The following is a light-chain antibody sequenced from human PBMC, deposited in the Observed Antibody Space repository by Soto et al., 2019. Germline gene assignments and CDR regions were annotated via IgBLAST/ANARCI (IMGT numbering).Light chain of an antibody. CDR3: QQYRNWPRT. CDR1: QSVRSY. J-gene: IGKJ1*01. CDR2: DAS. Sequence: EIVLTQSPATLSLSPGERATLSCRASQSVRSYLAWYQHKHGQAPRLLIYDASNRATGIPARFSGSGSGTDFTLTISSLEPEDFAVYYCQQYRNWPRTFGQGTKVEIK. V-gene: IGKV3-11*01.